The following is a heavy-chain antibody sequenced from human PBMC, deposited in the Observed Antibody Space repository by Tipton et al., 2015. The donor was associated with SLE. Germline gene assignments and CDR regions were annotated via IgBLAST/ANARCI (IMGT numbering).Heavy chain of an antibody. D-gene: IGHD3-9*01. J-gene: IGHJ4*02. V-gene: IGHV3-23*01. Sequence: SLRLSCAASGFTFSSYNMNWVRQAPGKGLEWVSAISGSGYSTYYADSVRGRFTISRDNSKNTLYLQKNSLRAEDTAVYYCAKGSDFDWLEGRGYCFDYWGQGTLVTVSS. CDR1: GFTFSSYN. CDR2: ISGSGYST. CDR3: AKGSDFDWLEGRGYCFDY.